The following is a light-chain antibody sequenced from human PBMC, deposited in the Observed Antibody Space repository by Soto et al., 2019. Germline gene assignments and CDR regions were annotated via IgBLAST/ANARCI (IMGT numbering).Light chain of an antibody. CDR3: QKYNGAPWT. V-gene: IGKV1-27*01. CDR2: SAS. CDR1: QGISDY. J-gene: IGKJ1*01. Sequence: DIQITQSPSSLSASVGDRVTITCRASQGISDYLAWYQQKPGKVPKLLIHSASTLQYGVPSRFSGSGSGTDFTLTISSLQPEDVATYYCQKYNGAPWTFGQGTKVEIK.